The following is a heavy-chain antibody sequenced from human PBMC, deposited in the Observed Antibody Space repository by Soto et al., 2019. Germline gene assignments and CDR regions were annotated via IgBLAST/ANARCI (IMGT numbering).Heavy chain of an antibody. CDR1: GFTFSLYS. J-gene: IGHJ6*02. Sequence: EVQLVESGGGLVQPGGSLRLSCAASGFTFSLYSMSWVRQAPGKGLEWVSYISRSSTGIHYADSVKGRFTISRDDATNSMHLQINSLRGGDTAVYYCASAVTWGFDVWGQGTTVSISS. D-gene: IGHD7-27*01. CDR3: ASAVTWGFDV. CDR2: ISRSSTGI. V-gene: IGHV3-48*01.